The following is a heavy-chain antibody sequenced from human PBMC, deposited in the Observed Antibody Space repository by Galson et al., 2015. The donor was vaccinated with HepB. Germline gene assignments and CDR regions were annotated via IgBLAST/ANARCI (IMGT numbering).Heavy chain of an antibody. D-gene: IGHD4-23*01. J-gene: IGHJ2*01. Sequence: SLRLSCAASGFSFGTSWMTWFRRAPGKGLEWVANIAPDGSEMFYVHSVKGRFTISRDNARNSLYLQMHSLRADDTAEYYCARVLTHWYCDLWAVAPWSLSPQ. CDR1: GFSFGTSW. CDR2: IAPDGSEM. V-gene: IGHV3-7*01. CDR3: ARVLTHWYCDL.